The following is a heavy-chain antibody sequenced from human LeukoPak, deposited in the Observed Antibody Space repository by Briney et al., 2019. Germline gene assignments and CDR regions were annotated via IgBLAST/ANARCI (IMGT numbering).Heavy chain of an antibody. D-gene: IGHD3-16*01. J-gene: IGHJ4*02. CDR2: INPNSGGT. CDR3: AWLGFDY. V-gene: IGHV1-2*02. CDR1: GYTFTGYD. Sequence: ASVKVSCKASGYTFTGYDMNWVRQAPGQGLEWMGWINPNSGGTNYAQKLQGRVTMTRDTSIGTAYMELSRLRADDTAVCYCAWLGFDYWGQGTLVTVSS.